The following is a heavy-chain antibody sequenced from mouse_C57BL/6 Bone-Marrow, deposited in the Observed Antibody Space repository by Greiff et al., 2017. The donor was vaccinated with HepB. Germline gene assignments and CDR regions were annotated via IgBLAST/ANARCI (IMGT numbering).Heavy chain of an antibody. V-gene: IGHV1-63*01. CDR1: GYTFTNYW. J-gene: IGHJ2*01. D-gene: IGHD1-1*01. CDR2: IYPGGGYT. Sequence: VQGVESGAELVRPGTSVKMSCKASGYTFTNYWIGWAKQRPGHGLEWIGDIYPGGGYTNYNEKFKGKATLTADKSSSTAYMQFSSLTSEDSAIYYGARGNYYGSSYYFDYWGQGTTLTVSS. CDR3: ARGNYYGSSYYFDY.